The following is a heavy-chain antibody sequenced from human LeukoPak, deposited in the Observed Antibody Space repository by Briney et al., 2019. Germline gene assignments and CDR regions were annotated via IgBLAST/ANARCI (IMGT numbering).Heavy chain of an antibody. CDR1: GYSISSGYY. D-gene: IGHD3-10*01. Sequence: SETLSLTCAVSGYSISSGYYWGWIRQPPGKGLEWIGSIYHSGSTYYNPSLKSRVTISVDTSKNQFSLKLSSVTAADTAVYYCARDQELLWFGELLSDNWFDPWGQGTLVTVSS. CDR2: IYHSGST. CDR3: ARDQELLWFGELLSDNWFDP. J-gene: IGHJ5*02. V-gene: IGHV4-38-2*02.